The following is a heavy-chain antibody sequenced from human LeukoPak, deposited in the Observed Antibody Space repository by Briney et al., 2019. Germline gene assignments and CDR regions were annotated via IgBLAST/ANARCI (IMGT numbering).Heavy chain of an antibody. Sequence: PGGSLRLSCAASGFTFSSYWMSWVRQAPGKGLEWVGNIKQDGREKYYVDSVKGRFTISRDNAKNSLYLQMNSLRAEDTAVYYCARDQNYYGSGSQNYYYYYYMDVWGKGPTVTVSS. J-gene: IGHJ6*03. V-gene: IGHV3-7*01. CDR2: IKQDGREK. D-gene: IGHD3-10*01. CDR1: GFTFSSYW. CDR3: ARDQNYYGSGSQNYYYYYYMDV.